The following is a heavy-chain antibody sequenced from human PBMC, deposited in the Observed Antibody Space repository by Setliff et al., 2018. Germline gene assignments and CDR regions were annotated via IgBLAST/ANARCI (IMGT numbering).Heavy chain of an antibody. CDR2: INPNSGGT. CDR1: GYTFTGYY. Sequence: ASVKVSCKASGYTFTGYYMYWVRQAPGQGLEWMGRINPNSGGTNYAQKFQGTVTMTRDTSISTVYMELSRLRSDDTAVYYCARGALYYDSSGYYPDYWGQGTLVTVSS. D-gene: IGHD3-22*01. V-gene: IGHV1-2*06. CDR3: ARGALYYDSSGYYPDY. J-gene: IGHJ4*02.